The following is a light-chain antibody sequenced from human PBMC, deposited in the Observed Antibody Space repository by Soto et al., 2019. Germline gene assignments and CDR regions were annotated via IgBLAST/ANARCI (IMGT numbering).Light chain of an antibody. Sequence: DIQMTQSPSTLSASVGDRVTITCRASQSIGSWLAWYQQKPGKAPKFLIYKASTLESGVPSRFSGSGSGKEFTLTIRSLQPDDFAPYYCQQYDTYRTCGQGTKVEIK. CDR3: QQYDTYRT. CDR1: QSIGSW. V-gene: IGKV1-5*03. CDR2: KAS. J-gene: IGKJ1*01.